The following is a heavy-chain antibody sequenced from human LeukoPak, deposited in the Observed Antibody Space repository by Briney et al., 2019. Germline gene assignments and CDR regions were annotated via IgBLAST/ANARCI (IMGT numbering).Heavy chain of an antibody. V-gene: IGHV4-59*08. J-gene: IGHJ5*02. CDR3: ARLSCSSTSCYWTFDP. Sequence: SETLSLTCTVSGGSISSYYWSWIRQPPGKGLEWIGYIYYSGRTNYNPSLKSRVTISVDTSKNQFSLKLSSVTAADTAVYYCARLSCSSTSCYWTFDPWGQGTLVTVSS. D-gene: IGHD2-2*01. CDR1: GGSISSYY. CDR2: IYYSGRT.